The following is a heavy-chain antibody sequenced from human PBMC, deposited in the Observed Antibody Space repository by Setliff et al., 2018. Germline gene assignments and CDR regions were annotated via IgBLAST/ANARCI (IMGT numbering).Heavy chain of an antibody. J-gene: IGHJ4*02. CDR3: VRGPGPSVVVAIPFDH. V-gene: IGHV1-18*01. Sequence: ASVKVSCKTSGYAFITFGMSWVRQAPGRGLEWMGWISPVYGIANYARKFQGRVTMTADTSTTTAYLELTSLRYDDTAAYYCVRGPGPSVVVAIPFDHWGQGSLVTVSS. CDR2: ISPVYGIA. D-gene: IGHD3-22*01. CDR1: GYAFITFG.